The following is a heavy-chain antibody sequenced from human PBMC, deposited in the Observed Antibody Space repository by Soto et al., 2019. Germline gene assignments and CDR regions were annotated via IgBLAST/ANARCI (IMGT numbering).Heavy chain of an antibody. CDR3: ARRYCSGGSCYSSFDY. V-gene: IGHV4-59*08. D-gene: IGHD2-15*01. J-gene: IGHJ4*02. Sequence: SETLSLTCTVSGGSISSYYWSWIRQPPGKGLEWIGYIYYSGSTNYNPSLKSRVTMSVDTSKNQFFLKLSSVTAADTAVYYCARRYCSGGSCYSSFDYWGQGTLVTVSS. CDR2: IYYSGST. CDR1: GGSISSYY.